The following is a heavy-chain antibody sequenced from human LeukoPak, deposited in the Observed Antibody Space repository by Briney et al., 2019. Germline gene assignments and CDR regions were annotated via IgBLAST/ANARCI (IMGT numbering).Heavy chain of an antibody. CDR2: LSGSGTSP. Sequence: GGSLRLSCAVSGFTVGSYAMSWVRQPPGKGLEWVSSLSGSGTSPYYADSVRGRFTISTDKSKNTLYLQMNSLRAEDTAVYYCAKRPRGNYLDPFDYWGQGTLVTVSS. CDR1: GFTVGSYA. V-gene: IGHV3-23*01. J-gene: IGHJ4*02. D-gene: IGHD3-10*01. CDR3: AKRPRGNYLDPFDY.